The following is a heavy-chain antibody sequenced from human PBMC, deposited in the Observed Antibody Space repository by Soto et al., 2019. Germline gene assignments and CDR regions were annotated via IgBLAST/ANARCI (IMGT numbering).Heavy chain of an antibody. D-gene: IGHD4-17*01. J-gene: IGHJ4*02. CDR3: ARAPTVTTMEFDY. V-gene: IGHV4-59*01. CDR1: GGSISSYY. CDR2: IYYSGST. Sequence: PSETLSLTCTVSGGSISSYYRSWIRQPPGKGLEWIGYIYYSGSTNYNPSLKSRVTISVDTSKNQFSLKLSSVTAADTAVYYCARAPTVTTMEFDYWGQGTLVTVSS.